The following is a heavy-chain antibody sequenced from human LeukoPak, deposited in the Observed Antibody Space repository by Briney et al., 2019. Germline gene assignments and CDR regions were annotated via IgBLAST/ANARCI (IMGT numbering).Heavy chain of an antibody. CDR1: GFTFSSYA. V-gene: IGHV3-33*08. D-gene: IGHD3-10*01. CDR2: IWYDGSNK. J-gene: IGHJ4*02. Sequence: PGGSLRLSCAASGFTFSSYAMHWVRQAPGKGLEWVAVIWYDGSNKYYADSVKGRFTISRDNSKNTLYLQMNSLRAKDTAVYYCARDYNGALDYWGQGTLVTVSS. CDR3: ARDYNGALDY.